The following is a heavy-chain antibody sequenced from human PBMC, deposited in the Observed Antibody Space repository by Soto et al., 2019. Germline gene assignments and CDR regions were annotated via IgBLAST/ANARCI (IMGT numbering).Heavy chain of an antibody. J-gene: IGHJ4*02. CDR2: INHSGST. CDR1: GGSFSGYY. V-gene: IGHV4-34*01. CDR3: AREGCSGGSCYVLLDY. Sequence: QVQLQQWGAGLLKPSETLSLSCAVYGGSFSGYYWSWIRQPPGKGLEWIGEINHSGSTNYNPSLKSRVTISVATSKNQFSLKLSSVTAADTAVYYCAREGCSGGSCYVLLDYWGQGTLVTVSS. D-gene: IGHD2-15*01.